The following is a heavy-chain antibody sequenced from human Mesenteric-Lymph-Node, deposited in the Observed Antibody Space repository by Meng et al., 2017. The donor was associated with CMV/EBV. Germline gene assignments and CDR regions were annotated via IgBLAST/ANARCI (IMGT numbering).Heavy chain of an antibody. CDR3: ARDDRLRPFDY. CDR1: GGSISSGGYY. CDR2: IHYSGST. Sequence: TCTVSGGSISSGGYYWSWVRQRPGKGLEWIGYIHYSGSTYYNSSLKSRVTMSVDKSKNQFSLKLASVTAADTAVYYCARDDRLRPFDYWGQGTLVTVSS. V-gene: IGHV4-31*03. D-gene: IGHD5-12*01. J-gene: IGHJ4*02.